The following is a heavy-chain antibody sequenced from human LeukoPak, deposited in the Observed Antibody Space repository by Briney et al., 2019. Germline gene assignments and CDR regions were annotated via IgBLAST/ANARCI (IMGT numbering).Heavy chain of an antibody. CDR3: AKDVAPYYYDSTGYPEN. D-gene: IGHD3-22*01. J-gene: IGHJ4*02. Sequence: PGGSLRLSCAASGFTFSSHGMSWVRQVPGKGLEWVSGISWDSSSIGYADSVKGRFTISRDNAKKSLYLQMNSLRADDTAFYYCAKDVAPYYYDSTGYPENWGQGTLVTVSS. CDR1: GFTFSSHG. V-gene: IGHV3-9*01. CDR2: ISWDSSSI.